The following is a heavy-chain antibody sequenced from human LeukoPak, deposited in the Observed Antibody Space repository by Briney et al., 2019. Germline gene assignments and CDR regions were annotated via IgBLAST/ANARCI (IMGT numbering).Heavy chain of an antibody. J-gene: IGHJ4*02. CDR1: GFTFSSHA. CDR2: ISDSGGDT. V-gene: IGHV3-23*01. Sequence: GGSLRLSCAASGFTFSSHAMSWVRQAPGKGLEWVSSISDSGGDTFYANSVKGRFAISRDNFKNTLYLQMNSLRAEDTAVYFCTKRGAYGSGRSYFFEFWGQGTLVTVSS. D-gene: IGHD2-15*01. CDR3: TKRGAYGSGRSYFFEF.